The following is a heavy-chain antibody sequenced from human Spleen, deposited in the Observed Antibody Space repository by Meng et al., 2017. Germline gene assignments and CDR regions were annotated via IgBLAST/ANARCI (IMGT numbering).Heavy chain of an antibody. V-gene: IGHV4-34*01. CDR1: GGSFSDYY. D-gene: IGHD6-6*01. CDR2: INHSGGT. Sequence: QGQLQQWGAGLLQPSDTLSLTCVVSGGSFSDYYWSWIRQPPGKGLEWIGEINHSGGTNYNPSLKSRVTISVDMSKNQFSLKLSSVTAADTAVYYCARGLLLAALRNWGQGTLVTVSS. J-gene: IGHJ4*02. CDR3: ARGLLLAALRN.